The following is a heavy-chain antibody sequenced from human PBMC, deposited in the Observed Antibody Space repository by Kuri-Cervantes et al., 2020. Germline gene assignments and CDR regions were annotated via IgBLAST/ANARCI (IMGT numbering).Heavy chain of an antibody. J-gene: IGHJ6*03. CDR3: AREGVYCSSTSCYGDGYYYHYYMDV. V-gene: IGHV1-2*04. CDR2: INPNSGGT. Sequence: ASVKVSCKASGYTFTGYYMHWVRQAPGQGLEWMGWINPNSGGTNYAQKFQGWVTMTRDTSISTAYMELSRLRSDDTAVYYCAREGVYCSSTSCYGDGYYYHYYMDVWGKGTTVTVSS. CDR1: GYTFTGYY. D-gene: IGHD2-2*01.